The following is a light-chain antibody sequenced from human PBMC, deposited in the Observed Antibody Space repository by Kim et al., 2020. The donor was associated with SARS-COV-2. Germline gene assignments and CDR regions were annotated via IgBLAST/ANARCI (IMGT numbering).Light chain of an antibody. J-gene: IGKJ4*01. Sequence: ASVGDKVTITCRASLDIRIDLVWYQQKPGKAPKRLIHAASTLQSGVPSRFSGSGSGTEFTLTISSLQPEDFATYYCLQHNTYPLTFGGGTKVDIK. V-gene: IGKV1-17*01. CDR3: LQHNTYPLT. CDR2: AAS. CDR1: LDIRID.